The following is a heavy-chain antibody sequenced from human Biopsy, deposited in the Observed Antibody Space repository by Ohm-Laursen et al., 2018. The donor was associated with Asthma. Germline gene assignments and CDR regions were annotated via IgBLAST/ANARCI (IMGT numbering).Heavy chain of an antibody. Sequence: SETLSLTCTVSGGSVSSGSHYWSWIRQPPGKGLEWIGYVFYGGATNYNPSLKSRVTISVDTSKNQFFLRLSSVTAADTAVYYCARGVVYGGDSYAEYFQHWGQGTLVTVSS. CDR3: ARGVVYGGDSYAEYFQH. J-gene: IGHJ1*01. V-gene: IGHV4-61*01. CDR2: VFYGGAT. CDR1: GGSVSSGSHY. D-gene: IGHD4-23*01.